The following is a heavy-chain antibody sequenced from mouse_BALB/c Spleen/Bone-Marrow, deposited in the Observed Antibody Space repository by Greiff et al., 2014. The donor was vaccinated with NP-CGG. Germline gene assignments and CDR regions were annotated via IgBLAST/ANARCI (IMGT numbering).Heavy chain of an antibody. J-gene: IGHJ3*01. CDR3: APYYYGSSQFAY. CDR1: GFSIKDTY. V-gene: IGHV14-3*02. CDR2: IDPANGNT. Sequence: DVQLQESGAELVKPGASVKLSCTASGFSIKDTYMHWVKQRPEQGLEWIGRIDPANGNTKYDPKFQGKATITADTSSNTAYLQLSSLTSEDTAVYYCAPYYYGSSQFAYWGQGTLVTVSA. D-gene: IGHD1-1*01.